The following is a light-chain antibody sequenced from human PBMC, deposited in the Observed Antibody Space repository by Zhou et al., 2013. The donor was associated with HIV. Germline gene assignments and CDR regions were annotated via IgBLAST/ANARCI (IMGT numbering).Light chain of an antibody. CDR3: QQSYSTLST. CDR1: QSISSY. V-gene: IGKV1-39*01. J-gene: IGKJ3*01. CDR2: AAS. Sequence: DIQMTQSPSSLSASVGDRVTITCRASQSISSYLNWYQQKPGKAPKLLIYAASSLQSGVPSRFSGSGSGTDFTLTISSLQPEDFATYYCQQSYSTLSTFGPGTK.